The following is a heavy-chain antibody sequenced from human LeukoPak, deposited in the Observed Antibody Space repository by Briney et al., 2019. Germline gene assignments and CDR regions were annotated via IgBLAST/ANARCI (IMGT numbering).Heavy chain of an antibody. CDR3: ARQAYCGGDCSANFDY. CDR2: IYPRDSDA. CDR1: GYSFISYW. D-gene: IGHD2-21*02. V-gene: IGHV5-51*01. Sequence: GESLKISCKGSGYSFISYWIGWVRQMPGKGLEWMGIIYPRDSDARYSPSFQGQVTISVDKSISTAYLQWSSLKASDTAMYYCARQAYCGGDCSANFDYWGQGTLVTVSS. J-gene: IGHJ4*02.